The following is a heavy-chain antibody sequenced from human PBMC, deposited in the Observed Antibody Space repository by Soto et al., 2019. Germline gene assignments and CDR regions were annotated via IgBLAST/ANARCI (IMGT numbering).Heavy chain of an antibody. J-gene: IGHJ5*02. CDR3: ARMGSADYYDSSGYYENWFDP. V-gene: IGHV3-9*01. CDR1: GFTFDDYA. CDR2: ISWNSGSI. D-gene: IGHD3-22*01. Sequence: GGSLRLSCAASGFTFDDYAMHWVRQAPGKGLEWVSGISWNSGSIGYADSVKGRFTISRDNAKNSLYLQMNSLRAEDTAVYYCARMGSADYYDSSGYYENWFDPWGQGTLVTVSS.